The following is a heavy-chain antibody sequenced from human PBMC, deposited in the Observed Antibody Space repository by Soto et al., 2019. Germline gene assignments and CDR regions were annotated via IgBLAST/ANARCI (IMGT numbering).Heavy chain of an antibody. Sequence: SETLCVTCTVSGGSISSAVYYWSWIRQHPGKGLEWIGYISYSGSTYYNPSLKSRVIISVDTSKNQFSLNLSSVTAADTAVYYCARTAPLGTALVTDYWGQGTLVTVSS. D-gene: IGHD2-21*02. CDR3: ARTAPLGTALVTDY. V-gene: IGHV4-31*03. CDR2: ISYSGST. CDR1: GGSISSAVYY. J-gene: IGHJ4*02.